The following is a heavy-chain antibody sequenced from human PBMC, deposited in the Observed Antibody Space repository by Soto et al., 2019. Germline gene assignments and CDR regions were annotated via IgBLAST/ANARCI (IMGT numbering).Heavy chain of an antibody. V-gene: IGHV3-23*01. D-gene: IGHD6-19*01. J-gene: IGHJ4*02. Sequence: EVQLLESGGGLVQPGGSLRLSCVVSGFTFSNYAMSWVRKTPGKGLEWVSGITSDGSTTWYADFVEGRFTSSRDNSKNTVYLQLNSPRGEDAAVYFCAKGGSSGWPGGEDFWGEGTMVTVSS. CDR1: GFTFSNYA. CDR2: ITSDGSTT. CDR3: AKGGSSGWPGGEDF.